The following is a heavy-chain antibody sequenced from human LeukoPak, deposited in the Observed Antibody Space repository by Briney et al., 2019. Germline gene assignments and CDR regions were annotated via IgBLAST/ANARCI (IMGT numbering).Heavy chain of an antibody. Sequence: GGSLRPSCAASGFTFSSYAMSWIRQAPGKGLEWVSYISSSGSTIYYADSVKGRFTISRDNAKNSLYLQINSLRAEDTAVYYCARVHTVRGRSVHLDYWGQGTLVTVSS. V-gene: IGHV3-11*01. D-gene: IGHD2-15*01. CDR2: ISSSGSTI. J-gene: IGHJ4*02. CDR3: ARVHTVRGRSVHLDY. CDR1: GFTFSSYA.